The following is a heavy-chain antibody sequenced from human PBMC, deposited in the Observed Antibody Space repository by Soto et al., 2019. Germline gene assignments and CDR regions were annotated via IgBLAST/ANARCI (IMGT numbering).Heavy chain of an antibody. CDR2: INHSGST. J-gene: IGHJ6*02. CDR1: GGSFIGYY. V-gene: IGHV4-34*01. CDR3: ARGIVVVTAIYHYYYGMDV. D-gene: IGHD2-21*02. Sequence: SETLSLTCAVYGGSFIGYYWSWIRQPPGKGLEWIGEINHSGSTNYNPSLKSRVTISVDTSKNQFSLKLSSVTAADTAVYYCARGIVVVTAIYHYYYGMDVWGQGTTVTVSS.